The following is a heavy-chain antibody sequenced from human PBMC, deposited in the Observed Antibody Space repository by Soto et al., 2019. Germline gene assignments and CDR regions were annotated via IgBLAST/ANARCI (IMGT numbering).Heavy chain of an antibody. V-gene: IGHV4-59*05. J-gene: IGHJ4*02. CDR3: ARDQNGSTYFDY. D-gene: IGHD1-26*01. CDR2: IYYSGST. Sequence: GSLRLSCAASGFTFSSYAMSWVRQAPGKGLEWIGSIYYSGSTYYNPSLKSRVTISVDTSKNQFSLKLSSVTAADTAVYYCARDQNGSTYFDYWGQGTLVTVSS. CDR1: GFTFSSYA.